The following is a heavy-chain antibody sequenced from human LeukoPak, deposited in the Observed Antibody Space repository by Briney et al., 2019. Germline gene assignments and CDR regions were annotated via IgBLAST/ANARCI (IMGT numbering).Heavy chain of an antibody. CDR3: TRHTSPTFDY. D-gene: IGHD2-2*01. J-gene: IGHJ4*02. Sequence: GASVKVSCKASGYTFTSYDINWVRQATGQGLEWMGWMNPNSGVTGYAQKFQGRVTLTRSTSISTAYMELSSLRSEDTAVYYCTRHTSPTFDYWGQGTLVTVSS. V-gene: IGHV1-8*03. CDR1: GYTFTSYD. CDR2: MNPNSGVT.